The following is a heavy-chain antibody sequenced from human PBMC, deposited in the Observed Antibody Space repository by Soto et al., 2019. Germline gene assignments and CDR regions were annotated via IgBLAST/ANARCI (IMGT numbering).Heavy chain of an antibody. V-gene: IGHV3-23*01. J-gene: IGHJ4*02. CDR2: LSGPGSST. CDR1: GFTFSSYA. D-gene: IGHD2-21*02. Sequence: GGSLRLSCAASGFTFSSYAMSWVRQAPGKGLEWLSALSGPGSSTYYADSVKGRFTISRDNAKNTLYLQMNSLRAEDTAIYYCAKEGIVVTVWGQGTLVTGS. CDR3: AKEGIVVTV.